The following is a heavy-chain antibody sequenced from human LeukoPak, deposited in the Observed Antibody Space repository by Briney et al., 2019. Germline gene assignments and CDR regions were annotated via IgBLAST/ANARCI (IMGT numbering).Heavy chain of an antibody. J-gene: IGHJ4*02. D-gene: IGHD3/OR15-3a*01. CDR3: ARDLRGLGDYFDY. CDR1: GYALTGYC. V-gene: IGHV1-2*02. Sequence: ASVTVSCLASGYALTGYCIHWVRQAPGQGLEWMGVINPDSGGTNYAENVQCRVTMTRDTSTSTAYLELTSDDMAVYYCARDLRGLGDYFDYWGQGNLVTVSS. CDR2: INPDSGGT.